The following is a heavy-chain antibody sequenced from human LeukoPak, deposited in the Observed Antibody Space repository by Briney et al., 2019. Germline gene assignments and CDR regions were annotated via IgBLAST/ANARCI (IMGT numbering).Heavy chain of an antibody. CDR2: IIPIFGTA. Sequence: GASVKVSCKASGGTFSSYAISLVRQAPGQGLEWMGRIIPIFGTANYAQKFQGRVTITTDESTSTAYMELSSLRSEDTAVYYCARDLGDGYNDVDYWGQGTLVTVSS. CDR1: GGTFSSYA. CDR3: ARDLGDGYNDVDY. J-gene: IGHJ4*02. D-gene: IGHD5-24*01. V-gene: IGHV1-69*05.